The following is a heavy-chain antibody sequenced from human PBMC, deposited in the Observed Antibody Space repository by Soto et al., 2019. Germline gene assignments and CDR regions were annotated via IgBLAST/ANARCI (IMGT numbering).Heavy chain of an antibody. Sequence: GGSLRLSCAASGFTISNYWMHWVRQAPGKGLVWVSRISSDGSSTNHADSVKGRLTISRDNAKNTLYLQMNSLRVEDTAFYYCVRDRATVTYYYFDLWGRGTLVTVSS. CDR1: GFTISNYW. V-gene: IGHV3-74*01. CDR3: VRDRATVTYYYFDL. J-gene: IGHJ2*01. D-gene: IGHD4-17*01. CDR2: ISSDGSST.